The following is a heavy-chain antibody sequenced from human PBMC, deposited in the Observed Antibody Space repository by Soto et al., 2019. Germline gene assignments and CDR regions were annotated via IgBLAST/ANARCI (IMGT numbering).Heavy chain of an antibody. J-gene: IGHJ3*02. Sequence: ASVKISCKASGYTFTSYYMHWVRQAPGQGLQWMGIINPTGGSTSYAQKFQGRVTMTSDTSTSTVYMELSRLISEDTAVYYCARANIYYDSSGYRKDAFDIWGQGTKVTVSS. CDR3: ARANIYYDSSGYRKDAFDI. CDR2: INPTGGST. V-gene: IGHV1-46*01. CDR1: GYTFTSYY. D-gene: IGHD3-22*01.